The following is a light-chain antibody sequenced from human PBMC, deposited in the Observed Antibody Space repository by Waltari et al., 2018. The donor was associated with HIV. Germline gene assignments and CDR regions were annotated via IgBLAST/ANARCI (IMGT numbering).Light chain of an antibody. CDR3: DSRDTDGRLHV. V-gene: IGLV3-19*01. J-gene: IGLJ1*01. CDR1: SLRRYS. Sequence: SSELTQDPAVSVALGQTVRITCQGDSLRRYSANWYQQKPGQAPVLVLYGENNWPYGIPDRFSGSSSGDTATLTITGAQAEDEADYYCDSRDTDGRLHVFGTGTTVTVL. CDR2: GEN.